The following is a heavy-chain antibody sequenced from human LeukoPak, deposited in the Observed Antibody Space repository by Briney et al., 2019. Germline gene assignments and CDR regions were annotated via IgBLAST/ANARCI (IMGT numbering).Heavy chain of an antibody. J-gene: IGHJ4*02. CDR2: ISAYNGNT. Sequence: GASVKVSCKASGYTFTCYGISWVRQAPGQGLERMGWISAYNGNTNYAQKLQGRVTMTTDTSTSTAYMELRSLRSDDTAVYYCARAPYYYDSSGYYGYWGQGTLVTVSS. CDR1: GYTFTCYG. D-gene: IGHD3-22*01. CDR3: ARAPYYYDSSGYYGY. V-gene: IGHV1-18*01.